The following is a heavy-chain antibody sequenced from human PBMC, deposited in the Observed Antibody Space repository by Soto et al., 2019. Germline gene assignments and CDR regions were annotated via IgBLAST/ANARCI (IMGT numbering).Heavy chain of an antibody. V-gene: IGHV3-23*01. J-gene: IGHJ4*02. CDR1: GFTFSSYA. CDR2: ISGSGGST. D-gene: IGHD3-3*01. Sequence: GGSLRLSCAASGFTFSSYAMSWVRQAPGKGLEWVSAISGSGGSTYYADSVKGRFTISRDNSKNTLYLQMNSLRAEDTAVYYCAKHTIFGVVPSPFDYPGQGTLVTVPS. CDR3: AKHTIFGVVPSPFDY.